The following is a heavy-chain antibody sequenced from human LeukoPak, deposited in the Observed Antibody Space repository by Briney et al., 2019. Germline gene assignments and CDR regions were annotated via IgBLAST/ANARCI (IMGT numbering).Heavy chain of an antibody. J-gene: IGHJ5*02. CDR1: GYTFTSYG. Sequence: ASVKVSCKASGYTFTSYGINWVRQAPGQGLEWMGWISAYNGNTNYAQKLQGRVTMTTDTSTSTAYMELRSLRSDDTAVYYCARDFVLTRGVINYANWFDPWGQGTLVTVSS. CDR2: ISAYNGNT. V-gene: IGHV1-18*01. CDR3: ARDFVLTRGVINYANWFDP. D-gene: IGHD3-10*01.